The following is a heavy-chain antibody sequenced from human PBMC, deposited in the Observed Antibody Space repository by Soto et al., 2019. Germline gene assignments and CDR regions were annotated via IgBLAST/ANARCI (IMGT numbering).Heavy chain of an antibody. CDR2: IKQDGSEK. CDR1: GFTFSSYW. V-gene: IGHV3-7*01. CDR3: ARRIAARHNYYYGMDV. D-gene: IGHD6-6*01. J-gene: IGHJ6*02. Sequence: GGSLRLSCAASGFTFSSYWMSWVRQAPGKGLEWVANIKQDGSEKYYVDSVKGRFTISRDNAKNSLYLQMNSLRAEDTAVYYCARRIAARHNYYYGMDVWGQGTTVTVSS.